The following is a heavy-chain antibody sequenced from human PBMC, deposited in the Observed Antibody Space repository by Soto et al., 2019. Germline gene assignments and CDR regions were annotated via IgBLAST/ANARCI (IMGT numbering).Heavy chain of an antibody. Sequence: PSETLSLTCTVSGGSLRDYGHFWTWIRQRPGSGLEWIGYTSYTGVTYYSPSLQSRISISVDTSKNQFSLTLNSVTAADTAVYYCARDRLANWFDPWGQGTLVTVSS. CDR1: GGSLRDYGHF. V-gene: IGHV4-31*03. CDR2: TSYTGVT. CDR3: ARDRLANWFDP. D-gene: IGHD3-9*01. J-gene: IGHJ5*02.